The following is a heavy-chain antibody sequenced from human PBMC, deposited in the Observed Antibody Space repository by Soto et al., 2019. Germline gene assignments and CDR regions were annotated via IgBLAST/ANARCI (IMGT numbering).Heavy chain of an antibody. J-gene: IGHJ4*02. CDR3: ARDYYVTSGYYPRFDY. CDR2: IKQDGSEK. V-gene: IGHV3-7*01. D-gene: IGHD3-22*01. CDR1: GFTFSSYW. Sequence: GGSLRLSCAASGFTFSSYWMSWVRQAPGKGLEWVANIKQDGSEKYYVDSVKGRFTISRDNARNSLYLQMNSLRAEDTAVFYCARDYYVTSGYYPRFDYWGQGTLVTVSS.